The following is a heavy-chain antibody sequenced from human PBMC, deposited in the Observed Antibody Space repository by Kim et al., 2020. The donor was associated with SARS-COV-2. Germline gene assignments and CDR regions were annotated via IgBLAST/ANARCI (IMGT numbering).Heavy chain of an antibody. CDR2: INLNTGAT. CDR1: GYTFTVYY. Sequence: ASVKVSCKASGYTFTVYYIHWLRQAPGQGLEWVGRINLNTGATNPAQKFQGRVTMTRDTSINTVYMEVSRLKSDDTAVYYCARDPFGYGYGYEAWVDYWGQGTLITVSS. J-gene: IGHJ4*02. V-gene: IGHV1-2*06. CDR3: ARDPFGYGYGYEAWVDY. D-gene: IGHD5-18*01.